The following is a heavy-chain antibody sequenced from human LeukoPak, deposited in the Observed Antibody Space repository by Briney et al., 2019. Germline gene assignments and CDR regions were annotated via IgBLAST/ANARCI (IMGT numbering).Heavy chain of an antibody. Sequence: SQTLSLTCTVSGGSINSGSYYWSWLRQPAGKGLEWIGRIYTSGSTNYNPSLKSRVTISVDTSKNQFSLKLSSVTTADTAVYYCARDNARGGSFSDYLRYFQHWGQGTLVTVSS. D-gene: IGHD5/OR15-5a*01. V-gene: IGHV4-61*02. CDR2: IYTSGST. CDR1: GGSINSGSYY. J-gene: IGHJ1*01. CDR3: ARDNARGGSFSDYLRYFQH.